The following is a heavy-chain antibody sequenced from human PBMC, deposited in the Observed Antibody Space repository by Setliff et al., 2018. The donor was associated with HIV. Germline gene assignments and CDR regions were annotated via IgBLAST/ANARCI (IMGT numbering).Heavy chain of an antibody. V-gene: IGHV4-59*12. Sequence: SETLSLTCTVSGGSFSTYYWSWIRQPPGKGLEWIGYIFYSGSTNYNPSLKSRVTMSADTSKNQFSLKLSSVTAADTAVYYCARMITFGGVHWFFDLWGRGTLVTVSS. CDR1: GGSFSTYY. CDR3: ARMITFGGVHWFFDL. J-gene: IGHJ2*01. D-gene: IGHD3-16*01. CDR2: IFYSGST.